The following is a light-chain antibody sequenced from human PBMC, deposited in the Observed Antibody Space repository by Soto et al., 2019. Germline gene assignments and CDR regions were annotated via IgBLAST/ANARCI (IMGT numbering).Light chain of an antibody. J-gene: IGKJ5*01. Sequence: DIQMTQSPSSLSASVGDRVSITCRASQDITNYLSWYQSKPGKAPKLLIFAATRVQSGVPSRFSGRGSGSEFTLIISSLQREDFATYFCQQSYSMPLTVGQGTRLEIK. CDR2: AAT. CDR3: QQSYSMPLT. V-gene: IGKV1-39*01. CDR1: QDITNY.